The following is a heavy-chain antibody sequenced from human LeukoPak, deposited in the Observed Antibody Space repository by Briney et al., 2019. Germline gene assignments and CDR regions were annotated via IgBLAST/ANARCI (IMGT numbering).Heavy chain of an antibody. Sequence: GGSLRLSCAASGFTFDDYAMHWVRHAPGKGLEWVSGISWNSGSIGYADSVKGRFTISRDNAKNTLYLQMNSLRAEDTALYYCAKGGLEWHHLDYWGQGTLVTVSS. CDR3: AKGGLEWHHLDY. V-gene: IGHV3-9*01. CDR1: GFTFDDYA. D-gene: IGHD3-3*01. J-gene: IGHJ4*02. CDR2: ISWNSGSI.